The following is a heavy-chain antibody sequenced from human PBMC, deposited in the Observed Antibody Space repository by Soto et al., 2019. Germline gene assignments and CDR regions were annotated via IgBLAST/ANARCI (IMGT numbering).Heavy chain of an antibody. CDR2: ISGSGGST. CDR3: AKDRKSGSGWYWDY. V-gene: IGHV3-23*01. CDR1: GFTFSSYA. D-gene: IGHD6-19*01. Sequence: GGSLRLSCAASGFTFSSYAMSWVRQAPGKGLEWVSGISGSGGSTYYADSVKGRFTISRDNSNNTLYLQMSSLRAEDTAVYYCAKDRKSGSGWYWDYWGQGTLVTVSS. J-gene: IGHJ4*02.